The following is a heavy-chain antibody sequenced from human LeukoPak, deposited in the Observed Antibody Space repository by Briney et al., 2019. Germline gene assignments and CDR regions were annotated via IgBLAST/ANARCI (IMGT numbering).Heavy chain of an antibody. CDR2: IYYSGST. V-gene: IGHV4-59*01. CDR3: ARAGYCSGGSCYSGSYYYYGMDV. CDR1: GVSISSYY. Sequence: PSETLSLTCTVSGVSISSYYWSWIRQPPGKGLEWLGYIYYSGSTNYNPSLKSRVTISVDTSKNQFSLKLSSVTAADTAVYYCARAGYCSGGSCYSGSYYYYGMDVWGQGTTVTVSS. J-gene: IGHJ6*02. D-gene: IGHD2-15*01.